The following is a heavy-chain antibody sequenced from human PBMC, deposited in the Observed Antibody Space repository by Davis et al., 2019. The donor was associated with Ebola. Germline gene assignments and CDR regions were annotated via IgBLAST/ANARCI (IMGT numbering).Heavy chain of an antibody. V-gene: IGHV4-59*01. CDR3: ARGSPGYDFWSGYSLDY. J-gene: IGHJ4*02. D-gene: IGHD3-3*01. CDR1: GGSISSYY. Sequence: PSETLSLTCTVSGGSISSYYWSWIRQPPGKGLEWIGYIYYSGSTNYNPSLKSRVTISVDTSKNQFSLKLSSVTAADTAVYYCARGSPGYDFWSGYSLDYWGQGTLVTVSS. CDR2: IYYSGST.